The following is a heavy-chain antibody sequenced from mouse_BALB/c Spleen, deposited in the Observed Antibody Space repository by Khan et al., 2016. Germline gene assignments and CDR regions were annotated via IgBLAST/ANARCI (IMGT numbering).Heavy chain of an antibody. CDR3: TRGVTTGVDYFDY. D-gene: IGHD1-1*01. V-gene: IGHV5-6-5*01. Sequence: EVELVESGGGLVKPGGSLKLSCAAAGFTFSSYAMSWVRQTPEKRLEWVASISSGGNTFYPDSLKGRFTISRDNARNILYLQMSSLRSEDTAMYYCTRGVTTGVDYFDYWGQGTTLTVSS. CDR1: GFTFSSYA. J-gene: IGHJ2*01. CDR2: ISSGGNT.